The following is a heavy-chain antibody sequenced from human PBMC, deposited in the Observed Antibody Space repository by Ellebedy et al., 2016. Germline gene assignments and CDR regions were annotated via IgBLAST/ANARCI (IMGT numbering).Heavy chain of an antibody. CDR2: IYYSGST. D-gene: IGHD3-3*01. CDR3: ARERESRTIFGVLGRDYYYMDV. J-gene: IGHJ6*03. CDR1: GGSISSSSYY. V-gene: IGHV4-31*03. Sequence: SETLSLXXTVSGGSISSSSYYWSWIRQHPGKGLEWIGYIYYSGSTYYNPSLKSRVTISVDTSKNQFSLKLSSVTAADTAVYYCARERESRTIFGVLGRDYYYMDVWGKGTTVTVSS.